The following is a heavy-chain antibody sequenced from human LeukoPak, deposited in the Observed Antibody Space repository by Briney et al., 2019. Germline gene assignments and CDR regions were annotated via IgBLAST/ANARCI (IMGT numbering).Heavy chain of an antibody. CDR2: FDPEDGET. CDR1: GYTLTELS. V-gene: IGHV1-24*01. D-gene: IGHD3-10*01. Sequence: GASVKVSCKVSGYTLTELSMHWVRQAPGKGLEWMGGFDPEDGETIYAQKFQGRVTMTEDTSTDTAYMELSSPRSEDTAVYYCATVWFGELSARDAFDIWGQGTMVTVSS. CDR3: ATVWFGELSARDAFDI. J-gene: IGHJ3*02.